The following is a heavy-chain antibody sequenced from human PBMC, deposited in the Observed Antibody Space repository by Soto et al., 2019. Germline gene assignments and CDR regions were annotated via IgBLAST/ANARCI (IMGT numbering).Heavy chain of an antibody. CDR1: GYTFTDYY. D-gene: IGHD4-17*01. CDR2: INPNSGGT. CDR3: ARAATTVTYFDY. V-gene: IGHV1-2*04. J-gene: IGHJ4*02. Sequence: QVQLVQSGAEVKTPGASVKVSCKASGYTFTDYYLHWVRQAPGQGLEWMGWINPNSGGTNYAQKFQGWVTMTRDTSINTDYMELSSLISDDTAVYFCARAATTVTYFDYWGQGTLVTVSS.